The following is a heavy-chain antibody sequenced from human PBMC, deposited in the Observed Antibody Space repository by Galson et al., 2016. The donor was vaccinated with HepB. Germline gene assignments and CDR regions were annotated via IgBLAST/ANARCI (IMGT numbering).Heavy chain of an antibody. CDR3: TRELLRRSSFDD. D-gene: IGHD5-12*01. V-gene: IGHV3-30-3*01. CDR1: GFTFSSFA. CDR2: VSYGEVYE. J-gene: IGHJ4*02. Sequence: SLRLSCAASGFTFSSFAMHWVRQAPGKGLEWVAAVSYGEVYESYADSVKGRFTISRDNSKNTLYLQMNSLTVEDTAVYYCTRELLRRSSFDDWGQGTLVTVS.